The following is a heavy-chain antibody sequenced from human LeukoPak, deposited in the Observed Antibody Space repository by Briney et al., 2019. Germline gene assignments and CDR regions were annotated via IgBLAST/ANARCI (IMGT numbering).Heavy chain of an antibody. CDR1: GFTVSTNY. Sequence: GGSLRLSCAASGFTVSTNYMSWVRQAPGKGLEWVAVISYDGSNKYYADSVKGRFTISRDNSKDTLYLQMNSLRAEDTAVYYCAREVRPNDYWGQGTLVTVSS. CDR3: AREVRPNDY. CDR2: ISYDGSNK. D-gene: IGHD6-25*01. J-gene: IGHJ4*02. V-gene: IGHV3-30*03.